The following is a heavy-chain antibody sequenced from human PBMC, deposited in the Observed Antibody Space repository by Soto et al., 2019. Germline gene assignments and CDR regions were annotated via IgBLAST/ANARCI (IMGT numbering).Heavy chain of an antibody. Sequence: QVQLVQSGAEVKKPGASVKVSCKASGYTFTSYAMDCVRQAPGQRLEWMGWINAGNGNTKYSQNFQGRVTITRDTSASTADMELSSLRSEDTAVYYCARDSPPTDYWCQGTLVTVSS. CDR3: ARDSPPTDY. J-gene: IGHJ4*02. V-gene: IGHV1-3*01. CDR2: INAGNGNT. CDR1: GYTFTSYA.